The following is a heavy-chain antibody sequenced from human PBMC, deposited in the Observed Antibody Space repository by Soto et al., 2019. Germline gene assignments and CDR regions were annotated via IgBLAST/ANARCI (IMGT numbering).Heavy chain of an antibody. D-gene: IGHD4-17*01. V-gene: IGHV3-15*01. CDR2: IKSKTDSGTI. CDR3: TTDPTQGGDDPLYYYYYMDV. Sequence: GGSLRLSCAASGFTFSNAWMSWVRQAPGKGLEWVGRIKSKTDSGTIDYAAPVKGRFTISRDDSKNTPNLQMNSLKTEDTAVYYCTTDPTQGGDDPLYYYYYMDVWGKGTTVTVSS. J-gene: IGHJ6*03. CDR1: GFTFSNAW.